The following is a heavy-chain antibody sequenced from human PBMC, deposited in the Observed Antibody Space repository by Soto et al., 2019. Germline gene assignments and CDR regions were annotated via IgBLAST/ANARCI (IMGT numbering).Heavy chain of an antibody. J-gene: IGHJ4*02. V-gene: IGHV3-21*01. D-gene: IGHD3-22*01. Sequence: EVQLVESGGGLVKPGGSLRLSCAASGFTFSSYSMNWVRQAPGKGLEWVSSISSSSSYIYYADSVKGRFTISRDNAKNSLYLQMNSLRAEDTAVYYCAREQVGYYYDSSGYFQHLDYWGQGTLVTVSS. CDR3: AREQVGYYYDSSGYFQHLDY. CDR1: GFTFSSYS. CDR2: ISSSSSYI.